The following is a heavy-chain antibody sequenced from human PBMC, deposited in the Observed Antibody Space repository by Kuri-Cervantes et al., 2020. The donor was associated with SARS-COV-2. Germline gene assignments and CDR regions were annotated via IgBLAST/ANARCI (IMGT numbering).Heavy chain of an antibody. J-gene: IGHJ2*01. Sequence: GSLRLSRTVSGGFISSGDYYWSWIRQPPGKGLEWIGYIYYSGSTNYNPSLKSRVTISVDTSKNQFSLKLSSVTAEDTAVYYCARDRATIFGVVIPSWYFDLWGRGTLVTVSS. CDR1: GGFISSGDYY. V-gene: IGHV4-61*08. CDR2: IYYSGST. CDR3: ARDRATIFGVVIPSWYFDL. D-gene: IGHD3-3*01.